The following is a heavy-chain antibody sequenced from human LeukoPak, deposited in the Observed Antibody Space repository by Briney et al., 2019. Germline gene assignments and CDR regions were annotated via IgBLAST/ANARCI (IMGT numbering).Heavy chain of an antibody. Sequence: SCKASGYTFTGYYMHWVRQAPGQGLEWVAVIANDGRDKKYADSVRGRFTISRDNSKNTVYLQMNSLRAEDTAVFYCAKDMKIKAAGYYFDYWGQGTLVTVSS. CDR2: IANDGRDK. CDR3: AKDMKIKAAGYYFDY. D-gene: IGHD6-13*01. CDR1: GYTFTGYY. J-gene: IGHJ4*02. V-gene: IGHV3-30*16.